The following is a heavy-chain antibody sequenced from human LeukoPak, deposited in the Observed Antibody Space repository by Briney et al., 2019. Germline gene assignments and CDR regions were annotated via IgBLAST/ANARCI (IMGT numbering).Heavy chain of an antibody. Sequence: PGRSLRLSCTASGFTFGDYAMTWVRQAPGKGLEWVGFIRSKAYGGTTECAASVKGRFTISRDDSKSIAYLQMNSLKTEDTAVYYCTRDQTPYYWGQGTLVTVSS. CDR2: IRSKAYGGTT. CDR1: GFTFGDYA. CDR3: TRDQTPYY. V-gene: IGHV3-49*04. J-gene: IGHJ4*02.